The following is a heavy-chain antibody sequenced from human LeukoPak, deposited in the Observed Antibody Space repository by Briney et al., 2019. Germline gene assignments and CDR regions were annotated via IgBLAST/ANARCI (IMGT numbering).Heavy chain of an antibody. CDR1: GFTFSSYW. V-gene: IGHV3-48*04. CDR3: ARDLYGGDCYGDYFDY. D-gene: IGHD2-21*02. J-gene: IGHJ4*02. CDR2: ISSSGSTI. Sequence: GGSLRLSCAASGFTFSSYWMHWVRQAPGKGLEWVSYISSSGSTIYYADSVKGRFTISRDNAKNSLYLQMNSLRAEDTAVYYCARDLYGGDCYGDYFDYWGQGTLVTVSS.